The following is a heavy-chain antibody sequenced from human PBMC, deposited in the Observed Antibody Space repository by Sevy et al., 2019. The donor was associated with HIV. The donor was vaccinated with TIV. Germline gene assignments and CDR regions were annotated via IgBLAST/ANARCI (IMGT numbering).Heavy chain of an antibody. J-gene: IGHJ5*01. CDR1: GFIFSDYW. CDR2: INRDGSGK. Sequence: GGSLRLSCAASGFIFSDYWMTWVRQSPGKGLEWVANINRDGSGKYYVDSVKGRFTISRDNSKNMSGLEMNSLRAEDTGLYFCARDSARVIVPTAGFESWGQGTVVTVSS. V-gene: IGHV3-7*01. D-gene: IGHD1-1*01. CDR3: ARDSARVIVPTAGFES.